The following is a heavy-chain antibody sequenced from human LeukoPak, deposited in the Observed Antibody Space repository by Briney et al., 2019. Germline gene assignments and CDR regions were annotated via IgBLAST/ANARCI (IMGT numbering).Heavy chain of an antibody. CDR3: ANSERRGTNTGQRDN. D-gene: IGHD1-1*01. CDR1: GDTFTNYA. CDR2: IIPILDTP. J-gene: IGHJ4*02. Sequence: GSSVKVSCKASGDTFTNYAISWVRQAPGQGLEWMARIIPILDTPVYAQKFQGRVTITADKSTSTAYMELNNLRSDDTAIYYCANSERRGTNTGQRDNWGQGTLVTVSS. V-gene: IGHV1-69*04.